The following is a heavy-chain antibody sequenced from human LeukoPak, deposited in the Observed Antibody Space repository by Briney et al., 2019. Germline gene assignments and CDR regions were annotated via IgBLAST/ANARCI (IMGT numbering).Heavy chain of an antibody. CDR3: ARKGRITMVRGVIITSWFDP. J-gene: IGHJ5*02. CDR1: EYTFTSYY. D-gene: IGHD3-10*01. Sequence: ASVKVSCKASEYTFTSYYMHWVRQAPGQGLEWMGWINPNSGGTSYAQKFQGRVTMTRNTSISTAYMELSSLRSEDTAVYYCARKGRITMVRGVIITSWFDPWGQGTLVTVSS. CDR2: INPNSGGT. V-gene: IGHV1-2*02.